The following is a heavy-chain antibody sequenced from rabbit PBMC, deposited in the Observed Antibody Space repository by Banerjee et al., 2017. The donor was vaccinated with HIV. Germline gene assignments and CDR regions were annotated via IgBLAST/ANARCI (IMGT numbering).Heavy chain of an antibody. V-gene: IGHV1S40*01. CDR3: ARDGGGAGFAL. D-gene: IGHD3-1*01. CDR2: IYGGGST. Sequence: QSLEESGGGLVQPEGSLTLTCTASGLDFTSYYYMCWVRQAPGEGLEWIGCIYGGGSTYYANWAEGRFTISKASSTTVTLQLTSLTVADTATYFCARDGGGAGFALWGQGTLVTVS. J-gene: IGHJ3*01. CDR1: GLDFTSYYY.